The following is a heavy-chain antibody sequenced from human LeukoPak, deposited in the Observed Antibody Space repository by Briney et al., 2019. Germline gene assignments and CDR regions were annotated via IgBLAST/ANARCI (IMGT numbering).Heavy chain of an antibody. CDR1: GFTFSSYA. V-gene: IGHV3-23*01. J-gene: IGHJ6*02. CDR3: AKAPYDILTGYFSPPSYGMDV. CDR2: ISGSGGST. Sequence: GGSLRLSCAASGFTFSSYAMSWVRQAPGEGLEWVSAISGSGGSTYYADSVKGRFTISRDNSKNTLYLQMNSLRAEDTAVYYCAKAPYDILTGYFSPPSYGMDVWGQGTTVTVSS. D-gene: IGHD3-9*01.